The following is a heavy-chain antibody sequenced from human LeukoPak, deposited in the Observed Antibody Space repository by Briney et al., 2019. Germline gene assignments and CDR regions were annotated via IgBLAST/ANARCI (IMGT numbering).Heavy chain of an antibody. CDR2: IVVGSGNT. V-gene: IGHV1-58*02. D-gene: IGHD4-17*01. CDR1: GFTFTSSA. J-gene: IGHJ4*02. Sequence: ASVKVSCKASGFTFTSSAMQWVRQARGQRLEWIGWIVVGSGNTNYAQKFQERVTITRDMSTSTAYMELSSLRSQDTAVYYCARHATTVTLPFDYWGQGTLVTVSS. CDR3: ARHATTVTLPFDY.